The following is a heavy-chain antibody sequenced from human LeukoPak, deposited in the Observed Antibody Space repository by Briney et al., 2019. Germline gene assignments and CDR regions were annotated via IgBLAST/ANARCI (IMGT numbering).Heavy chain of an antibody. CDR2: ISASYGNT. CDR3: ARERPTDNAFDV. V-gene: IGHV1-18*01. J-gene: IGHJ3*01. Sequence: GASLKVSCKASGDTFTNYGITWVRQAPGQGLEWMGWISASYGNTYYAQKLQGRVTMTTDTSTNTVYMELRSRRSDDTAVYYCARERPTDNAFDVWGQGTTVTVSS. CDR1: GDTFTNYG. D-gene: IGHD4-17*01.